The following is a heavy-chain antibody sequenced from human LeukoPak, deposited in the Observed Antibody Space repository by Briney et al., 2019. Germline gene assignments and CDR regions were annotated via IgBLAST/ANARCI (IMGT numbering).Heavy chain of an antibody. J-gene: IGHJ4*02. CDR1: GYSISSGYY. V-gene: IGHV4-38-2*02. CDR3: ATNYYDSSGH. Sequence: SETLSLTCTVSGYSISSGYYWGWIRQPPGKGLEWIGSIYHSGSTYYNPSLKSRVTISVDTSKNQFSLKLSSVTAADTAVYYCATNYYDSSGHWGQGTLVTVSS. D-gene: IGHD3-22*01. CDR2: IYHSGST.